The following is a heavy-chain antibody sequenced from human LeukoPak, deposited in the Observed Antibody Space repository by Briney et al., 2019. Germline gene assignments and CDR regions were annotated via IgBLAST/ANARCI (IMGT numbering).Heavy chain of an antibody. D-gene: IGHD3-3*01. V-gene: IGHV1-69*05. CDR2: IIPIFGTA. Sequence: ASVKVSCKASGGTFSSYAISWVRQAPGQGLEWMGRIIPIFGTANYAQKFQGRVTSTTDESTSTAYMELSSLRSEDTAVYYCASDVTIFGVRDYYFDYWGQGTLVTVSS. CDR1: GGTFSSYA. CDR3: ASDVTIFGVRDYYFDY. J-gene: IGHJ4*02.